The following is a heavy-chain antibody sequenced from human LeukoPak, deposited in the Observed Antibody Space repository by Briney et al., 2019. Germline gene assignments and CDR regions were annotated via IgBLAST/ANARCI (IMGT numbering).Heavy chain of an antibody. CDR1: GFTFSSYA. CDR3: ARDLAVGATGH. CDR2: ISYDGSNK. J-gene: IGHJ4*02. Sequence: GGSLRLSCAASGFTFSSYAMHWVRQAPGKGLEWVAVISYDGSNKYYADSVKGRFTISRDNSKNTLYLQMNSLRAEDTAVYYCARDLAVGATGHWGQGTLVTVS. D-gene: IGHD1-26*01. V-gene: IGHV3-30-3*01.